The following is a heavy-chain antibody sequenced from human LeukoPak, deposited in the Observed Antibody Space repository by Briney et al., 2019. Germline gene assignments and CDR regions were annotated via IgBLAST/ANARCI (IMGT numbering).Heavy chain of an antibody. CDR1: GFTFDDYG. Sequence: GGSLRLSCAASGFTFDDYGMSWVRQAPGKGLEWVSGINWNGGSTGYADSAKGRFTISRDNAKNSLYLQMNSLGAEDTALYHCARARSAYSGRSSGAAFDIWGQGTMVTVSS. CDR3: ARARSAYSGRSSGAAFDI. D-gene: IGHD1-26*01. V-gene: IGHV3-20*01. CDR2: INWNGGST. J-gene: IGHJ3*02.